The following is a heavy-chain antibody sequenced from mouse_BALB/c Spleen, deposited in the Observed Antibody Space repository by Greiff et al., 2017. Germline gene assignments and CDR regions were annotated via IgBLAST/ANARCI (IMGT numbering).Heavy chain of an antibody. V-gene: IGHV1-4*01. CDR1: GYTFTSYT. CDR3: ARDHYYGYGY. CDR2: INPSSGYT. Sequence: QVHVKQSGAELARPGASVKMSCKASGYTFTSYTMHWVKQRPGQGLEWIGYINPSSGYTNYNQKFKDKATLTADKSSSTAYMQLSSLTSEDSAVYYCARDHYYGYGYWGQGTTLTVSS. D-gene: IGHD1-2*01. J-gene: IGHJ2*01.